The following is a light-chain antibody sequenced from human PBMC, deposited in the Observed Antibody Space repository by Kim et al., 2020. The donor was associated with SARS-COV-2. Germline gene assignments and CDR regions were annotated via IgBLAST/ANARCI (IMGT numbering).Light chain of an antibody. Sequence: GQSITISWPGTSSDVGGYNFVSWYQQHPGQVPKLMIYDVSDRPSGVSNRFSGSKSGDTASLTISGLQAEDEADYYCSSYTSANTVVFGGGTKVTVL. CDR3: SSYTSANTVV. CDR1: SSDVGGYNF. J-gene: IGLJ2*01. CDR2: DVS. V-gene: IGLV2-14*03.